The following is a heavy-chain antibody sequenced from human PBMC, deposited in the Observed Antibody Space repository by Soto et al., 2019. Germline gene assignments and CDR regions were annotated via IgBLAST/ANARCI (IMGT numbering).Heavy chain of an antibody. Sequence: WGSLILSFASSGFTVSSNYMSWVRQAPGKGLEWVSVIYLFGSTYYADSVKGRFTISRHNSKNTLYLQMNSLRWGDTAVYYWARDLFGVGIGGRAFDIWGQGTMVTVSS. CDR3: ARDLFGVGIGGRAFDI. D-gene: IGHD3-10*01. V-gene: IGHV3-66*01. CDR1: GFTVSSNY. CDR2: IYLFGST. J-gene: IGHJ3*02.